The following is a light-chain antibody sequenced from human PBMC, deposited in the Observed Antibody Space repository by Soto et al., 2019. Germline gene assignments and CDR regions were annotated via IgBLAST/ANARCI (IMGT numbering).Light chain of an antibody. CDR3: TSNATGSLYV. CDR2: KVS. CDR1: SSDFTAYNY. V-gene: IGLV2-14*01. Sequence: QSALTQPASVSGSPGQSITIPCTGASSDFTAYNYVSWYQQYPGKVPKLLIYKVSNRPSGVSNRFSGAMSGNTASLRISGLRAEDEADYFCTSNATGSLYVFGTGTKLTVL. J-gene: IGLJ1*01.